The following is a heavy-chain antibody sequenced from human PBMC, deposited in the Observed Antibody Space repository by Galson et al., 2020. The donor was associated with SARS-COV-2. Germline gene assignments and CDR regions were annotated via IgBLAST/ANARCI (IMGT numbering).Heavy chain of an antibody. Sequence: GGSLRLSCAASGFTFSSYAMHWVRQAPGKGLEWVAVISYDGSNKYYADSVKGRFTISRDNSKNTLYLQMNSLRAEDTAVYYCARDQSRYYDSSGDTYWGQGTLVSVTS. D-gene: IGHD3-22*01. CDR3: ARDQSRYYDSSGDTY. CDR2: ISYDGSNK. V-gene: IGHV3-30*04. CDR1: GFTFSSYA. J-gene: IGHJ4*02.